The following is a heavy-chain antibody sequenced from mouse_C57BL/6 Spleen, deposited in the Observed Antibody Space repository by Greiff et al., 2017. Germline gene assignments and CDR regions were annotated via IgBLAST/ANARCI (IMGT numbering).Heavy chain of an antibody. J-gene: IGHJ2*01. CDR1: GFTFSNYW. CDR3: TGSPYYDCDY. D-gene: IGHD2-4*01. CDR2: IRLKSDNYAT. V-gene: IGHV6-3*01. Sequence: EVKLEESGGGLVQPGGSMKLSCVASGFTFSNYWMNWVRQSPEKGLEWVAQIRLKSDNYATHYAESVKGRFTISRDDSKSSVYLQMNNLRAEDTGIYYCTGSPYYDCDYWGQGTTLTVSS.